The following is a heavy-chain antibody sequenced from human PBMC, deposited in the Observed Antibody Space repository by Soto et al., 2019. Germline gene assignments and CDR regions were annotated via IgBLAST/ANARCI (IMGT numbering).Heavy chain of an antibody. Sequence: SETLSLTCTISGGSISVYYWSWIRQSPRQGLEWIGYVYDNGRPYYSPSLKSRVTISADTSKNQISQKLTSATAADTAVYYCARGVGSSPPRYWGRGTLVTVSS. J-gene: IGHJ4*02. D-gene: IGHD3-9*01. CDR3: ARGVGSSPPRY. CDR2: VYDNGRP. CDR1: GGSISVYY. V-gene: IGHV4-59*01.